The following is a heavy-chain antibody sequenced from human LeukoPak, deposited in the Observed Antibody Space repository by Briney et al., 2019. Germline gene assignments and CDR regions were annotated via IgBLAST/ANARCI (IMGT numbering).Heavy chain of an antibody. J-gene: IGHJ4*02. D-gene: IGHD3-10*01. CDR2: ISTSGGST. CDR1: GFTFSSYA. V-gene: IGHV3-23*01. CDR3: AKDTVVRGTVDH. Sequence: GGSLRLSCAASGFTFSSYAMSWVRQALGKGLEWVSTISTSGGSTYYADSVKGRFTISRDNSKNTLYLQMNSLRAEDTAVYYCAKDTVVRGTVDHWGQGTLVTVSS.